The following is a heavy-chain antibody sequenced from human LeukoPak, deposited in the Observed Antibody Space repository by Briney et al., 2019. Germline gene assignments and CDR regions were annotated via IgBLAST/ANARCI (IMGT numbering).Heavy chain of an antibody. Sequence: PGGSLRLSCVPSGITFSNSALSWVRQAPGEGLEWVSTITKSGDQTHYADSVRGLFTISRDIFKNTLYLQMNSLRAEDTAVYHCVKSAGKDGYRDVFDIWGQGTVVTVSS. CDR3: VKSAGKDGYRDVFDI. CDR1: GITFSNSA. D-gene: IGHD5-24*01. J-gene: IGHJ3*02. V-gene: IGHV3-23*01. CDR2: ITKSGDQT.